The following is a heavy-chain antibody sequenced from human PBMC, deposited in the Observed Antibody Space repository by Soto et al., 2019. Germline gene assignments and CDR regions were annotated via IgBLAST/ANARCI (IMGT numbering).Heavy chain of an antibody. CDR3: VRVVAIPGYPDN. J-gene: IGHJ4*02. V-gene: IGHV1-69*12. CDR2: IVPIVDTS. Sequence: QVQLVQSGAAVRQPASSVKVSCKTSGGTFSSYAISWVRQAPGQGLEWMGGIVPIVDTSTYAQKFQGRVTITADESTSTVYMELSSLRSDDTAVYYCVRVVAIPGYPDNWGQGTQVTVSS. CDR1: GGTFSSYA. D-gene: IGHD5-12*01.